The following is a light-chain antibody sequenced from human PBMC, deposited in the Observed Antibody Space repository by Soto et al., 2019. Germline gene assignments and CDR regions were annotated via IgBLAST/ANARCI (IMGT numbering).Light chain of an antibody. CDR1: QSVSSY. V-gene: IGKV3-11*01. Sequence: EIVLTQSPATLSLSPGERATLSCRASQSVSSYLALYQQKPGQAPRLLIYDASNRATGIAARFSGSGSLTDFTLTISGLEPEDFSVYSCQQPWETFGHGTQVDIK. CDR2: DAS. CDR3: QQPWET. J-gene: IGKJ3*01.